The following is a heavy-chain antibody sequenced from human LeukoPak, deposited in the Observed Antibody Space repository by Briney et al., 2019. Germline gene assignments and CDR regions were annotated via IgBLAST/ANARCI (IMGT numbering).Heavy chain of an antibody. CDR2: INHSGST. Sequence: SETLSLTCAVYGGSFSGYYWSWIRQPPGKGLEWIGEINHSGSTNYNPSLKSRVTISVDTSKNQFSLKLSSVTAADTAVYYCARADAQWSYFDYWGQGTLVTVSS. D-gene: IGHD6-19*01. CDR3: ARADAQWSYFDY. CDR1: GGSFSGYY. J-gene: IGHJ4*02. V-gene: IGHV4-34*01.